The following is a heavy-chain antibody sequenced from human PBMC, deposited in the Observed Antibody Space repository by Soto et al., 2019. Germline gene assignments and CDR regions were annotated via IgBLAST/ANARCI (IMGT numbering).Heavy chain of an antibody. CDR2: IWYDGTNA. J-gene: IGHJ6*02. CDR3: ARVEAPLIHSDHYYYGMDV. CDR1: GFSFSTYG. D-gene: IGHD5-18*01. V-gene: IGHV3-33*01. Sequence: QVQLVESGGGVVRPGRSLRLACEASGFSFSTYGMHWVRQAPGKGLQWVAVIWYDGTNAYYADSVKGRFTISRDNSKDTLYLGMNNLRAEDTAVYYCARVEAPLIHSDHYYYGMDVWGQGTTVTV.